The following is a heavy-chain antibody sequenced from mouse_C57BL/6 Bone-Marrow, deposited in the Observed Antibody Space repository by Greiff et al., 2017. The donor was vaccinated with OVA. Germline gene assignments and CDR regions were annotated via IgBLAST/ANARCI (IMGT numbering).Heavy chain of an antibody. Sequence: QVQLQQPGTELVKPGASVKLSCKASGYTFTSYWMHWVKQRPGQGLEWIGNINPSNGGTNYNEKFKSKATLTVDKSSSTAYMQLSSLTSEDSAVYYCARLRYYGSRDPDYFDYWGQGTTLTVSS. J-gene: IGHJ2*01. V-gene: IGHV1-53*01. CDR3: ARLRYYGSRDPDYFDY. CDR1: GYTFTSYW. CDR2: INPSNGGT. D-gene: IGHD1-1*01.